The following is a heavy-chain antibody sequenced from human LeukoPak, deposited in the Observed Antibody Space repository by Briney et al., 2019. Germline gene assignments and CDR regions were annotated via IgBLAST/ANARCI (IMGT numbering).Heavy chain of an antibody. CDR1: GYSFTDYY. J-gene: IGHJ1*01. CDR3: TRGYYDSSDFVYFHH. CDR2: INPNSGGT. D-gene: IGHD3-22*01. Sequence: ASVKVSCKTSGYSFTDYYMHWVRQAPGQGLEWMGWINPNSGGTNFAQRFQDRVTMTRDMSISTAYMELSRLRSDDTAIYYCTRGYYDSSDFVYFHHWGQGTLVTVSS. V-gene: IGHV1-2*02.